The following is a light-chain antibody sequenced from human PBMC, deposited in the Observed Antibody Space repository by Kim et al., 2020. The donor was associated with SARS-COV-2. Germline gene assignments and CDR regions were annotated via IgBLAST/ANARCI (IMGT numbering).Light chain of an antibody. V-gene: IGLV3-21*03. CDR3: QVWDSSSDPYV. Sequence: APGKPAPMPCGTGDTGSKRVPWYQQRPGQAPALLIYDDYARPSGIPERFSGSNSGTTATLTISGVETGDEADYYCQVWDSSSDPYVFGTGTKVTVL. J-gene: IGLJ1*01. CDR1: DTGSKR. CDR2: DDY.